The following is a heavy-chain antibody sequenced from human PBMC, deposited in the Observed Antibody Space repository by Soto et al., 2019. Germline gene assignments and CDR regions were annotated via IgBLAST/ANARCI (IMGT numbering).Heavy chain of an antibody. CDR2: ISYDGSNK. V-gene: IGHV3-30*18. CDR1: GFTFSSFG. D-gene: IGHD3-22*01. J-gene: IGHJ6*02. Sequence: GGSLRLSCAASGFTFSSFGMHWVRQAPGKGLEWVAVISYDGSNKYYADSVKGRFTISRDNSKNTLYLQMNSLRAEDTAVYYCAKYTNYYDSSGYYYSYYGMDVWGQGTTVTVSS. CDR3: AKYTNYYDSSGYYYSYYGMDV.